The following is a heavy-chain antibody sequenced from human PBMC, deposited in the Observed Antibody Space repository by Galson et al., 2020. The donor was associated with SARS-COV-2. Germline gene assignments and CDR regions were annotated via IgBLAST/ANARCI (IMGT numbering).Heavy chain of an antibody. Sequence: SETLSLTCTVSGDSITSGGSYWSWIRQHPGKGLEWIGYIFYSGFTYYNPSLRSRVTMSLDTSKNQFSLKLNSVTAADTAVYYCASGLGGDYWGQGTGVTVSS. CDR3: ASGLGGDY. D-gene: IGHD1-26*01. CDR2: IFYSGFT. V-gene: IGHV4-31*03. J-gene: IGHJ4*02. CDR1: GDSITSGGSY.